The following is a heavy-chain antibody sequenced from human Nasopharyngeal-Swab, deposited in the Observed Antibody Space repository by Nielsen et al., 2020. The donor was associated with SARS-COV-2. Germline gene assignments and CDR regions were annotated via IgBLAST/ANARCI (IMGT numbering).Heavy chain of an antibody. CDR3: ARDKGDLYYYYYYMDV. D-gene: IGHD3-10*01. Sequence: SVKVSCKASGGTFSSYAISWVRQAPVQGLEWMGGIIPILGIANYAQKFQGRVTITADKSTSTAYMELSSLRSEDTAVYYCARDKGDLYYYYYYMDVWGKGTTVTVSS. V-gene: IGHV1-69*10. J-gene: IGHJ6*03. CDR1: GGTFSSYA. CDR2: IIPILGIA.